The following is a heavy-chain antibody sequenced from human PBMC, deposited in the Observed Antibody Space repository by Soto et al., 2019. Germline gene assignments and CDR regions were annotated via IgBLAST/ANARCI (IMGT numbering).Heavy chain of an antibody. D-gene: IGHD3-9*01. CDR1: GFTFSSYW. CDR3: ARGLGPTYYDILTGYQENWFDP. Sequence: GGSLRLCCAASGFTFSSYWMHWVRQAPGKGLVWVSRINSDGSSTSYADSVKGRFTISRDNAKNTLYLQMNSLRAEDTAVYYCARGLGPTYYDILTGYQENWFDPWGQGTLVTVSS. V-gene: IGHV3-74*01. CDR2: INSDGSST. J-gene: IGHJ5*02.